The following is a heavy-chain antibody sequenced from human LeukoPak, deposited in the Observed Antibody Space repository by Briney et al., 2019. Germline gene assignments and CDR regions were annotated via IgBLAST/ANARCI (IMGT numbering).Heavy chain of an antibody. V-gene: IGHV3-30*02. CDR1: GFSLSVYG. CDR3: AKDPRYCSGGSCYS. CDR2: IRYDGSNK. J-gene: IGHJ4*02. Sequence: GGSLRLSCAASGFSLSVYGMHWVRQAPGKGLEWVAFIRYDGSNKYYADSVKGRFTISRDNSKNTLYLQMNSLRAEDTAVYYCAKDPRYCSGGSCYSWGQGTLVTVSS. D-gene: IGHD2-15*01.